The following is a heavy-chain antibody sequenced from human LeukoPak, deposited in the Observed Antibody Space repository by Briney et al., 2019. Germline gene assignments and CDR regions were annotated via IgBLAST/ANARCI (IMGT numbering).Heavy chain of an antibody. CDR1: GFTFSTFA. CDR2: ITRSGAAK. V-gene: IGHV3-23*01. CDR3: AKDHPSCGGRDCLLFDN. D-gene: IGHD2-21*01. Sequence: PGGSLRLSCAASGFTFSTFAMSWGRQAPGKGLEWVSTITRSGAAKYYADSVEGRFTISRDNSKNTLYLQMDSLSAEDTALYYCAKDHPSCGGRDCLLFDNWGQGTLVTVSS. J-gene: IGHJ4*02.